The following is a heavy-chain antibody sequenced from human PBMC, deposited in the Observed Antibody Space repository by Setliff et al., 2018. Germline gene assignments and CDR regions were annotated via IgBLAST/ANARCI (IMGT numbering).Heavy chain of an antibody. V-gene: IGHV3-15*01. CDR2: IKSYGSGGTI. Sequence: PGGSLRLSCAVSGLRFSDAWVSWVRQAPGKGLEWAGRIKSYGSGGTIDYAAPVEGRFTISRDDSKNTVYLQMSSLKIEDTAVYYCVHNADFIGTFNTWGKGTTVTVSS. CDR3: VHNADFIGTFNT. CDR1: GLRFSDAW. D-gene: IGHD2-8*01. J-gene: IGHJ6*04.